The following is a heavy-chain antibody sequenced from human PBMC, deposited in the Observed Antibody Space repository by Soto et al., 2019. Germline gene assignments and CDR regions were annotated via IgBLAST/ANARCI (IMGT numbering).Heavy chain of an antibody. J-gene: IGHJ6*02. V-gene: IGHV1-69*13. CDR1: GGTFSSYA. CDR3: ARGSSSSFDYYYYRMDV. CDR2: IIPIFGTA. D-gene: IGHD6-6*01. Sequence: ASVKVSCKASGGTFSSYAISWVRQAPGQGLEWMGGIIPIFGTANYAQKFQGRVTITADESTSTAYMELSSLRSEDTAVYYCARGSSSSFDYYYYRMDVWGQGTTFTVSS.